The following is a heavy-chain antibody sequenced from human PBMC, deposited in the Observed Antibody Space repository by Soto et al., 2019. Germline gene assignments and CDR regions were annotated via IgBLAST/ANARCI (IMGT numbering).Heavy chain of an antibody. V-gene: IGHV3-33*01. Sequence: GGSLRLSCAASGFTFSDYGMHWVRQAPGKGLEWVAVIWYDGSNKYYADSVKGRFTISRDNSKNTLYLQMNSLRAEDTAVYYCASDPLHYDISPGYSPNSFDIWGQGTLVTVSS. J-gene: IGHJ4*02. D-gene: IGHD3-9*01. CDR3: ASDPLHYDISPGYSPNSFDI. CDR1: GFTFSDYG. CDR2: IWYDGSNK.